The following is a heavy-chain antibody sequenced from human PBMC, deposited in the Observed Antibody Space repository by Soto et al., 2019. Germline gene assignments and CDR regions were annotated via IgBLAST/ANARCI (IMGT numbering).Heavy chain of an antibody. Sequence: QLQLQESGPGLVKPSETLSLTCTVSGGSISSRSYYWGWIRQPPGKGPEWIGSIYYSGTTYYNPSLKSRVTISVDTSKNQFSLNVTSVTAADTAVYYCARRLHGYGAGGRLGAFAIWGQGTMVIVSS. CDR2: IYYSGTT. D-gene: IGHD3-22*01. V-gene: IGHV4-39*01. J-gene: IGHJ3*02. CDR1: GGSISSRSYY. CDR3: ARRLHGYGAGGRLGAFAI.